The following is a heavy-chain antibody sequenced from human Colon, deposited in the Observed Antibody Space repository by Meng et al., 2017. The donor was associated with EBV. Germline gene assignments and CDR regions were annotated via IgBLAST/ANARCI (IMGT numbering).Heavy chain of an antibody. Sequence: VQRVGSGGGFMEPGGCLGLSCAASGITFSPDAMCWVRQASGKGLEWVASVAGHGVGPYYTDSVKGRFTISRDNSRNTLFLQMNSLRAEDTAVYYCAKGGCKTSTSCLDYWGQGTLVTVSS. CDR2: VAGHGVGP. V-gene: IGHV3-23*04. CDR3: AKGGCKTSTSCLDY. J-gene: IGHJ4*02. CDR1: GITFSPDA. D-gene: IGHD2-2*01.